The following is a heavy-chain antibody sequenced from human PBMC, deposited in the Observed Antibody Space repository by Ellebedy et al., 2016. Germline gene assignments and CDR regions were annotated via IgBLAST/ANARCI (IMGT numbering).Heavy chain of an antibody. J-gene: IGHJ6*02. CDR2: LYYSGST. Sequence: SETLSLTCTVSGVSISYDTWSWIRQSPEKGLEWIGYLYYSGSTSFNPSLTSRVTISSDTSKNEVSLKLSSVTAADTAVYYCARRSLLGSSDYYGMDVWGQGTTVTVSS. V-gene: IGHV4-59*08. D-gene: IGHD6-6*01. CDR1: GVSISYDT. CDR3: ARRSLLGSSDYYGMDV.